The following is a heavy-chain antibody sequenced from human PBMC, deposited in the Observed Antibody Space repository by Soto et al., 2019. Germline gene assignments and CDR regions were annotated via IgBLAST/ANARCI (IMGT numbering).Heavy chain of an antibody. CDR1: GGTFSSYA. Sequence: ASVKVSCKASGGTFSSYAISWVRQAPGQGLEWMGGIIPIFGTANYAQKFQGRVTITADKSTSTAYMELSSLRSEDTAVYYCARNVRSSGWYYFDYWGQGTLVTVSS. CDR2: IIPIFGTA. CDR3: ARNVRSSGWYYFDY. V-gene: IGHV1-69*06. D-gene: IGHD6-19*01. J-gene: IGHJ4*02.